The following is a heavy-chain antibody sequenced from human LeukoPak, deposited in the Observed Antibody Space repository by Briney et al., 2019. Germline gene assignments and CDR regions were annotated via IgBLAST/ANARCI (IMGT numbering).Heavy chain of an antibody. Sequence: GESLKISCQGSGYSFSNYWIGWVRQLPGKGLEWMGIIYPGDSDTRYSPSFEGQVTISADKSISTAYLQWSSLKASDTAMYYCARRAYCGGDCYVDYWGQGTLATVSS. CDR3: ARRAYCGGDCYVDY. V-gene: IGHV5-51*01. J-gene: IGHJ4*02. CDR1: GYSFSNYW. D-gene: IGHD2-21*02. CDR2: IYPGDSDT.